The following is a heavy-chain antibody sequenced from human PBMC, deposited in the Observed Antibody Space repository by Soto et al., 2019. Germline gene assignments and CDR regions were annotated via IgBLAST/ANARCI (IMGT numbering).Heavy chain of an antibody. J-gene: IGHJ4*02. V-gene: IGHV1-3*01. CDR1: GYTFTSYA. CDR3: TTDPVTMIVVVPSSG. Sequence: GASVKVSCKASGYTFTSYAMHWVRQAPGQRLEWMGWINAGNGNTKYSQKFQGRVTITRDTSASTAFMELNSLKTEDTAVYYCTTDPVTMIVVVPSSGWGQGTLVTVSS. CDR2: INAGNGNT. D-gene: IGHD3-22*01.